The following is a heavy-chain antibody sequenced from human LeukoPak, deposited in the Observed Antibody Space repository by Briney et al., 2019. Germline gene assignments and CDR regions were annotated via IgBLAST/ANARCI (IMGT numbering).Heavy chain of an antibody. D-gene: IGHD3-10*01. CDR1: GGSISGYY. J-gene: IGHJ4*02. V-gene: IGHV4-59*01. Sequence: SETLSLTCTVSGGSISGYYWSWIRQPPGKGLEWIGYIYYSGSTNSNPSLKSRVTISVDTSKNQFSLKLSSVTAADTAVYYCARYAVRGVDYWGQGTLVTVSS. CDR3: ARYAVRGVDY. CDR2: IYYSGST.